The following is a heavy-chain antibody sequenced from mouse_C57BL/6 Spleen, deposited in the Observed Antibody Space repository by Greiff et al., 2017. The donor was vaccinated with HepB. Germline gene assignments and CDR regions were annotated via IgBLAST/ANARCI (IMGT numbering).Heavy chain of an antibody. Sequence: EVQLQESGPGLVKPSQSLSLTCSVTGYSITSGYYWNWIRQFPGNKLEWMGYISYDGSNNYNPSLKNRISITRDTSKNQFFLKLNSVTTEDTATDYCARVPLYGSSRYAMDYWGQGTSDTVSS. D-gene: IGHD1-1*01. CDR2: ISYDGSN. J-gene: IGHJ4*01. CDR3: ARVPLYGSSRYAMDY. V-gene: IGHV3-6*01. CDR1: GYSITSGYY.